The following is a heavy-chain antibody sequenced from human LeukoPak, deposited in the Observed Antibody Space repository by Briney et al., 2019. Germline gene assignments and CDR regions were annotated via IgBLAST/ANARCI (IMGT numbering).Heavy chain of an antibody. CDR1: GGSFSSYY. CDR2: IYYSGST. D-gene: IGHD3-10*02. Sequence: PSETLSLTCTVSGGSFSSYYWSWIRQPPGKGLEWIGYIYYSGSTNYNPSLKSRVTISVDTSKNQFSLKLSSVTAADTAVYYCARHNDYYVVGGMDVWGQGTTVTVSS. J-gene: IGHJ6*02. CDR3: ARHNDYYVVGGMDV. V-gene: IGHV4-59*08.